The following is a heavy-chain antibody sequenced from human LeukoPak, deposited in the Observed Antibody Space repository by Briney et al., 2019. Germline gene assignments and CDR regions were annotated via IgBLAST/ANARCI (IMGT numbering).Heavy chain of an antibody. CDR3: ASPYYCGSGPWTFDI. D-gene: IGHD3-10*01. Sequence: PGGSLRLSCAASGFTFSNYWMYWVRQAPGKGLVWVSQINSDGSSTRYADYVKGRFTISRDNAKSTLYLRMNSLRAEDTAVYYCASPYYCGSGPWTFDIWDQGTMVTVSS. V-gene: IGHV3-74*01. CDR2: INSDGSST. J-gene: IGHJ3*02. CDR1: GFTFSNYW.